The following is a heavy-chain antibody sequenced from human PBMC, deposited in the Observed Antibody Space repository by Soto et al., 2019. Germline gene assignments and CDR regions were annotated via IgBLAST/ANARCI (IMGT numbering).Heavy chain of an antibody. Sequence: GVFLRLSCAASGFTFISYAMIWVRQAPGKGLEWVSAISGSGGSTYYADSVKGRFTISRDNSKNTLYLQMNSLRAEDTAVYYCAKRDTPSTGTTGYWGQGTLVTVSS. CDR1: GFTFISYA. CDR3: AKRDTPSTGTTGY. CDR2: ISGSGGST. J-gene: IGHJ4*02. V-gene: IGHV3-23*01. D-gene: IGHD1-1*01.